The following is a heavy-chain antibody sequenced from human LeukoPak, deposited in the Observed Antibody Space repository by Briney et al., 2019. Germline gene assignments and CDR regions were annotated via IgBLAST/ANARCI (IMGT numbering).Heavy chain of an antibody. CDR2: IYYSGST. Sequence: SETLSLTCTVSGGSISSGGYYWSWIRQHPGKGLEWIGYIYYSGSTYYNPSLKSRVTISVDTSKNQFSLKLSSVTAADTAVYYCARSRANYDSSGYPDYWGQGTLVTVSS. J-gene: IGHJ4*02. CDR1: GGSISSGGYY. CDR3: ARSRANYDSSGYPDY. D-gene: IGHD3-22*01. V-gene: IGHV4-31*03.